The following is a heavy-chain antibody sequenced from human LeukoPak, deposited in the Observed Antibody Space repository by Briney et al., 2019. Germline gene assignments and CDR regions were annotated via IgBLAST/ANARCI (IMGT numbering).Heavy chain of an antibody. CDR3: ARLGYCSSTSCYHYYYYYGMDV. D-gene: IGHD2-2*01. V-gene: IGHV3-21*01. Sequence: GGSLRLSCAASGFTFSSYSMNWVRQAPGKGLEWVSSVSSSSSYIYYADSVKGRFTISRDNAKNSLYLQMNSLRAEDTAVYCCARLGYCSSTSCYHYYYYYGMDVWGQGTTVTVSS. J-gene: IGHJ6*02. CDR1: GFTFSSYS. CDR2: VSSSSSYI.